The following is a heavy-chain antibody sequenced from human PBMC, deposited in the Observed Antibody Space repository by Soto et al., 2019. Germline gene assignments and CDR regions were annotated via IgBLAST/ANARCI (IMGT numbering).Heavy chain of an antibody. J-gene: IGHJ3*01. D-gene: IGHD1-26*01. CDR2: IHSDGSST. CDR3: ARGDVGAFDL. Sequence: EVKLVESGGGLVQPGGSLRLSCVASEFTFSHYWMHWVRQVPGKGLVWVSRIHSDGSSTTYADSVNGRFTISRDNAKNTLYLQMASLRVEDTAVYYCARGDVGAFDLWGQGTMVTVSS. CDR1: EFTFSHYW. V-gene: IGHV3-74*03.